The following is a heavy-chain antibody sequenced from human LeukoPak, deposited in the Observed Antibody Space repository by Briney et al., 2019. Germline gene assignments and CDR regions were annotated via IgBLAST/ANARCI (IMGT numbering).Heavy chain of an antibody. V-gene: IGHV3-53*01. CDR1: GFTVSTNH. CDR2: IYSGCSI. Sequence: GGSLTLSCAASGFTVSTNHMSWVRQTPGNGLEWVSTIYSGCSIYYPDSVKGRFTISRDNSKNTLYLQMNSLRVEDTAVYYCARGSTVTTRLDAFHIWGQGTTVTVTS. J-gene: IGHJ3*02. D-gene: IGHD4-17*01. CDR3: ARGSTVTTRLDAFHI.